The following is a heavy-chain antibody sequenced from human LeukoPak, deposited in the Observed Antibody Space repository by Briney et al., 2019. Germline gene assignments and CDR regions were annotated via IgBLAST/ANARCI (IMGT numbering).Heavy chain of an antibody. J-gene: IGHJ6*02. V-gene: IGHV3-33*01. CDR1: GFTFSSYG. Sequence: PGGSLRLSCAASGFTFSSYGMHWVRQAPGKGLEWVAVIWYDGSNKYYADSVKGRFTISRDNSKNTLYLQMNSLRAEDTAVYYCARDLYVGYCSGGSCSSGMDVWGQGTTATVSS. CDR3: ARDLYVGYCSGGSCSSGMDV. CDR2: IWYDGSNK. D-gene: IGHD2-15*01.